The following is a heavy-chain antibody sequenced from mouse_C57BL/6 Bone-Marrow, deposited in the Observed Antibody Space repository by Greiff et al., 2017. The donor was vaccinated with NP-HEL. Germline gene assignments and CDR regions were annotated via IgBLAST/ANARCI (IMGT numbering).Heavy chain of an antibody. D-gene: IGHD1-1*01. Sequence: VQLQQPGAELVMPGASVKLSCKASGYTFTSYWMHWVKQRPGQGLEWIGEIDPSDSYTNYNQKFKGKSTLTVDKSSSTAYMQLSSLTSEDSAVYYCARERIYYYGSSYVNWYFDVWGTGTTVTVSS. J-gene: IGHJ1*03. CDR2: IDPSDSYT. V-gene: IGHV1-69*01. CDR3: ARERIYYYGSSYVNWYFDV. CDR1: GYTFTSYW.